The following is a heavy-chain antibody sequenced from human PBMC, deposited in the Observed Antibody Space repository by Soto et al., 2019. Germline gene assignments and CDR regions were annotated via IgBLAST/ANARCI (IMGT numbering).Heavy chain of an antibody. Sequence: GGSLRLSCAASGFTFSSYDMHWVRQATGKGLEWVSAIGTAGDTYYPGSVKGRFTISRENAKNSLYLQMNSLRAGDTAVYYCARGPYCSSTSCYGYYYYMDVWGKGTTVTVSS. J-gene: IGHJ6*03. CDR1: GFTFSSYD. D-gene: IGHD2-2*01. CDR2: IGTAGDT. CDR3: ARGPYCSSTSCYGYYYYMDV. V-gene: IGHV3-13*01.